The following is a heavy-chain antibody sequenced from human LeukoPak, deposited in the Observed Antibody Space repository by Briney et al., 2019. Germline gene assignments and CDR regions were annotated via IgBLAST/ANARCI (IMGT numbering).Heavy chain of an antibody. CDR2: IYYSGST. Sequence: SETLSLTCTVSGGSVSSGSYYWSWIRQPPGKGLEWIGYIYYSGSTNYNPSLKSRVTISVDTSKNQFSLKLSSVTAADTAVYYCARGKRNYYGSGTSRFDPWGQGTLVTVSS. V-gene: IGHV4-61*01. D-gene: IGHD3-10*01. J-gene: IGHJ5*02. CDR1: GGSVSSGSYY. CDR3: ARGKRNYYGSGTSRFDP.